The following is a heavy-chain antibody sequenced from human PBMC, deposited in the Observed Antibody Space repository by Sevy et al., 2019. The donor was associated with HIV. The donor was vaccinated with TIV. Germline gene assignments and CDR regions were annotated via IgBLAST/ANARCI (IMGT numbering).Heavy chain of an antibody. CDR1: GYNFRNYW. V-gene: IGHV5-51*01. CDR3: ARHGEGYCSSTSCYKLDYYYYGMDV. J-gene: IGHJ6*02. Sequence: GESLKISCKTSGYNFRNYWIGWVRQVPGKGLEWMGVIYPGDSDTRYSPSFQGQVTISADKSISTAYLQWSSLKASDTAMYYCARHGEGYCSSTSCYKLDYYYYGMDVWGQGTTVTVSS. CDR2: IYPGDSDT. D-gene: IGHD2-2*02.